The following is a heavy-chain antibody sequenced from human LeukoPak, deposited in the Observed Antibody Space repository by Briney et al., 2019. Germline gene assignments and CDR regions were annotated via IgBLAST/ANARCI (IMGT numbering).Heavy chain of an antibody. CDR3: ATHVDATRGYYFES. CDR1: GGSIIRSKYY. D-gene: IGHD1-1*01. V-gene: IGHV4-39*01. J-gene: IGHJ4*02. CDR2: VYYSGST. Sequence: PSETLSLTCSVSGGSIIRSKYYWGWIRQPPGKGLEWIGTVYYSGSTNYNPSLKSRVTISVDTSKNQFSLKLSSVTAADTAIYYCATHVDATRGYYFESWGQGTLVTVSS.